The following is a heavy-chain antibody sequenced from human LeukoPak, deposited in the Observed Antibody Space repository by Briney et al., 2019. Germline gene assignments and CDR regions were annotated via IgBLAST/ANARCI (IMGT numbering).Heavy chain of an antibody. CDR1: GGTFSSYA. V-gene: IGHV1-69*05. CDR2: IIPIFGTA. Sequence: SVKVSCKASGGTFSSYAISWVRQAPGQGLEWMGGIIPIFGTANYAQKFQGRVTITTDESASTAYMELSSLRSEDTAVYYCARTPPYYYDSSGYYYEYFQHWGQGTLVTVSS. J-gene: IGHJ1*01. D-gene: IGHD3-22*01. CDR3: ARTPPYYYDSSGYYYEYFQH.